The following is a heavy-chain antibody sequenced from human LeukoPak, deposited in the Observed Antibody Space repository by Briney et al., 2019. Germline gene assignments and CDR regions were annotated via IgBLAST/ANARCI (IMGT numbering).Heavy chain of an antibody. J-gene: IGHJ5*02. D-gene: IGHD3-10*01. V-gene: IGHV4-34*01. CDR2: INHSGST. CDR3: ARGLKPRITMVRGSNWFDP. Sequence: PSETLSLTCAVYGGSFTGYYWSWIRQPPGKGLEWSGEINHSGSTNHTPSLKSRVTISVDTSKNQFSLNLSSVTAADTAVYYCARGLKPRITMVRGSNWFDPWGQGTLVTVSS. CDR1: GGSFTGYY.